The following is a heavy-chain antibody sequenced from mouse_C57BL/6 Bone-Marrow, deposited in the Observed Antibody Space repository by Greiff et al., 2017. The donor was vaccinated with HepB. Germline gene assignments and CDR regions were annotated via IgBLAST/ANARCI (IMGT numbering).Heavy chain of an antibody. CDR2: IDPSDSYT. V-gene: IGHV1-69*01. D-gene: IGHD2-4*01. CDR3: ARGDDYDVFDY. J-gene: IGHJ2*01. CDR1: GYTFTSYW. Sequence: QVQLQQPGAELVMPGASVKLSCKASGYTFTSYWMHWVKQRPGQGLEWIGEIDPSDSYTNYNHKFKGKSTLTVDKSSSTAYMQLSSLTSEDSAVYYCARGDDYDVFDYWGQGTTLTVSS.